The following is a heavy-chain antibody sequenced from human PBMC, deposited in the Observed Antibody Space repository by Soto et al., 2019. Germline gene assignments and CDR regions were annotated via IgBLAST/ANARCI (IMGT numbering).Heavy chain of an antibody. Sequence: GGSLRLSCAASGFTFDGYAMHWVRQTPGKGLGRVSGSSWNSGSIGYADSVKGRFTISRDNAKNSLYLQMSSLGAEDTALNYCAKDSSPSPRPDYGMDVWGQGTTVTVSS. CDR3: AKDSSPSPRPDYGMDV. CDR1: GFTFDGYA. CDR2: SSWNSGSI. V-gene: IGHV3-9*01. D-gene: IGHD6-6*01. J-gene: IGHJ6*02.